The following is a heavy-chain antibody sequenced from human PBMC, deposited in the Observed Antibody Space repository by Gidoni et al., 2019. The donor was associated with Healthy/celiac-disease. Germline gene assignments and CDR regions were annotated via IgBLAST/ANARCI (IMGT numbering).Heavy chain of an antibody. CDR1: GGSFIGYY. J-gene: IGHJ6*02. Sequence: QVQLQQWGAGLLKPSETLSLTCAVYGGSFIGYYWSWIRQPPGKGLEWIGEINHSGSTNYNPSLKSRVTISVDTSKNQFSLKLSSVTAADTAVYYCARGTDSGSSPSPYYGMDVWGQGTTVTVSS. CDR3: ARGTDSGSSPSPYYGMDV. V-gene: IGHV4-34*01. D-gene: IGHD1-26*01. CDR2: INHSGST.